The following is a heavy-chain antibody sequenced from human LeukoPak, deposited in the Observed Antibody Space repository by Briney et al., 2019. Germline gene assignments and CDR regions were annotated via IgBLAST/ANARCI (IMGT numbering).Heavy chain of an antibody. CDR3: ARGHYDILTGYFPHPLDY. J-gene: IGHJ4*02. CDR2: IYYSGST. V-gene: IGHV4-59*01. Sequence: SETLSLTCTVSGGSISSYYWSWIRQPPGKGLEWIGYIYYSGSTNYNPSLKSRVTISVDTSKNQFSLKLSSVTAADTAVYYCARGHYDILTGYFPHPLDYWGQGTLVTVSS. CDR1: GGSISSYY. D-gene: IGHD3-9*01.